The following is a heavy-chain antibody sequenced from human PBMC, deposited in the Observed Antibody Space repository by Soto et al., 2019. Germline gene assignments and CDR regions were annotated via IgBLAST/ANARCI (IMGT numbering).Heavy chain of an antibody. Sequence: PSETLSLTCAVYGVSFIGNCCIFIRHPPGRWLEWIGEVNHSGSTDYNASLKSRVTISLDTSKSQFSLKLSSVTAADTAVYYCARGRKGYSSNWYVDWGQGTQVTVSS. CDR2: VNHSGST. CDR3: ARGRKGYSSNWYVD. D-gene: IGHD6-13*01. J-gene: IGHJ4*02. V-gene: IGHV4-34*01. CDR1: GVSFIGNC.